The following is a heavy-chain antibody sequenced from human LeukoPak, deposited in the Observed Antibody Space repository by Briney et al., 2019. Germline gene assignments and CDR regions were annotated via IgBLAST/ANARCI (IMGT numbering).Heavy chain of an antibody. CDR1: GYTSTGYY. Sequence: ASVKVSCKASGYTSTGYYMHWVRQAPGQGLEWMGRINPNSGGTNYAQKFQGRVTMTRDTSISTAYMELSRLRSDDTAVYYCARENYYDSSGYDYWGQGTLVTVSS. CDR2: INPNSGGT. J-gene: IGHJ4*02. CDR3: ARENYYDSSGYDY. V-gene: IGHV1-2*06. D-gene: IGHD3-22*01.